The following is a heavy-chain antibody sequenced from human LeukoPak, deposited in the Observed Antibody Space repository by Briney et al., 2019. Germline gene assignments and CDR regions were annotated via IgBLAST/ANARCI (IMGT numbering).Heavy chain of an antibody. CDR2: IYYSGST. CDR1: GGSISSYY. D-gene: IGHD3-10*01. V-gene: IGHV4-59*01. CDR3: ARDGGFLVRGVXDY. Sequence: SETLSLTCTVSGGSISSYYWSWIRQPPGKGLEWIGYIYYSGSTNYNPSLKSRVTISVDTSKNQFSLKLSSVTAADTAVYYCARDGGFLVRGVXDYXGQGXLV. J-gene: IGHJ4*02.